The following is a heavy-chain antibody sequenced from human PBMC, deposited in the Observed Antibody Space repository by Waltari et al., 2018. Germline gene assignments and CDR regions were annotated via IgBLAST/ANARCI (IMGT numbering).Heavy chain of an antibody. V-gene: IGHV1-2*06. D-gene: IGHD2-2*01. CDR1: GYSVSGYY. CDR2: INPNSGVT. CDR3: ARGTQLGINY. J-gene: IGHJ4*02. Sequence: QVQLVQSGAEVKKPGASVKVSCKASGYSVSGYYMTWVRQAPGQGLEWMGRINPNSGVTNYAQKFQGRVTMTRDTSISTAYMELTSLTSDDTAVYYCARGTQLGINYWGQGTLVTVSS.